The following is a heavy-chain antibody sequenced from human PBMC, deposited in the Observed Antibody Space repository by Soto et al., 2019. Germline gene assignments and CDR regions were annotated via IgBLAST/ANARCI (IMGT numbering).Heavy chain of an antibody. V-gene: IGHV1-3*01. CDR3: ARDDYGDYVRRYYYGMDV. CDR2: INAGNGNT. CDR1: GYTFTSYA. D-gene: IGHD4-17*01. Sequence: ASVKVSCKASGYTFTSYAMHWVRQAPGQRLEWMGWINAGNGNTKYSQKFQGRVTITRDTSASTAYMELSSPRSEDTAVYYCARDDYGDYVRRYYYGMDVWGQGTTVTVSS. J-gene: IGHJ6*02.